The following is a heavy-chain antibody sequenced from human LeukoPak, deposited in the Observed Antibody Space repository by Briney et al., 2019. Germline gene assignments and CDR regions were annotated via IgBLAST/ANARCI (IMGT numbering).Heavy chain of an antibody. D-gene: IGHD3-3*01. CDR2: IYYSGST. V-gene: IGHV4-59*01. J-gene: IGHJ5*02. Sequence: SETLSLTCTVSGGSISSYYWSWIRQPPGKGLEWIGYIYYSGSTNYNPSLKSRFTISVDTSKNQFSLQLSSVPAADTAVYYCASEGRYYDLWSGYYTRSHWFDPWGQGTLVTVSS. CDR3: ASEGRYYDLWSGYYTRSHWFDP. CDR1: GGSISSYY.